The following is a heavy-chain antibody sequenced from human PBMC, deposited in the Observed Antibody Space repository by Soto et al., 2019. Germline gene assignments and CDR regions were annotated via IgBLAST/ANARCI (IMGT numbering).Heavy chain of an antibody. CDR2: INHSGST. D-gene: IGHD3-22*01. CDR1: GGSFSGYY. CDR3: ARGGESSH. J-gene: IGHJ4*02. Sequence: QVQLQQWGAGLLKPSETLSLTCAVYGGSFSGYYWSWIRQPPGKGLEWIGEINHSGSTNYNPSLXTXVXXSVDTSKNQFSLKLGSVTAADTAVYYCARGGESSHWGQGTLVTVSS. V-gene: IGHV4-34*01.